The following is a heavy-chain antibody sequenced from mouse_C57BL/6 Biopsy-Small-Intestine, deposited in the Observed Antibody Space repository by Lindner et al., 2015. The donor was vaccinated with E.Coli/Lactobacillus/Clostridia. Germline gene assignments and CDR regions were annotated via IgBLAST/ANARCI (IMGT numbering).Heavy chain of an antibody. CDR1: GYTFTGYY. D-gene: IGHD1-1*01. J-gene: IGHJ1*01. CDR2: IHPNSGGT. V-gene: IGHV1-64*01. Sequence: SVKVSCKASGYTFTGYYMHWVRQAPGQGPEWMGWIHPNSGGTNYAQKFQGRVTMTRDTSISIVYMEVSRLTSDDTAMYYCARDMGIITPHHYGMDVWGQGTTVTVSS. CDR3: ARDMGIITPHHYGMDV.